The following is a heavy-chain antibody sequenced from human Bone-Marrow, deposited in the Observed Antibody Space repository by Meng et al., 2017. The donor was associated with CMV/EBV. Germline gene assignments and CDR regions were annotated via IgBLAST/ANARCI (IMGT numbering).Heavy chain of an antibody. D-gene: IGHD1-14*01. CDR3: AHTPSAGDFDY. J-gene: IGHJ4*02. CDR1: RFSLNHRGVS. V-gene: IGHV2-5*01. CDR2: IYWYDDK. Sequence: CTVSRFSLNHRGVSVGWIRQPPGKALEWLALIYWYDDKRYSPSLRSRLTITKDTSKNQVVLKMTNMAPVDTATYYCAHTPSAGDFDYWGQGTLVTVSS.